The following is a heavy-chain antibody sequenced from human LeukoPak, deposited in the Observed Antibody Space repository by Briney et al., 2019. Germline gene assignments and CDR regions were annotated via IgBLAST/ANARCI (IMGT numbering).Heavy chain of an antibody. CDR2: ISGSGGST. V-gene: IGHV3-23*01. J-gene: IGHJ5*02. Sequence: GGSLRLSCAASGFTFSSYAMSWVRQAPGKGLEWVSAISGSGGSTYYADSVKGRFTISRDNSKNTLYLQMNSLRAEDTAVYYCAKDHALPPYPSWFDPWGQGTLVTVSS. CDR3: AKDHALPPYPSWFDP. CDR1: GFTFSSYA. D-gene: IGHD2-15*01.